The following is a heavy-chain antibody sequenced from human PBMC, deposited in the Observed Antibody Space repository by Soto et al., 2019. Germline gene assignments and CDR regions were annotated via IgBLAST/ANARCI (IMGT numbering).Heavy chain of an antibody. CDR1: GASVGTGY. D-gene: IGHD3-22*01. V-gene: IGHV4-59*02. J-gene: IGHJ5*02. Sequence: QTQLQESGPGLVKPSETLSLTCTVSGASVGTGYWSWIRQPPGKGLEWIGFMYYRGSFNYNPSLRGRATISVDPSKNPFPLKVTSVTADDTAVYFCAKSYYDTTGFAVDPWGQGTLVTVSS. CDR3: AKSYYDTTGFAVDP. CDR2: MYYRGSF.